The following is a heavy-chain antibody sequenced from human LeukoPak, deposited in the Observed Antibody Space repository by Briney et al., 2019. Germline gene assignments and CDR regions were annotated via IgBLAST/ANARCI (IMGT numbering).Heavy chain of an antibody. CDR1: GFTFSSYA. D-gene: IGHD6-19*01. J-gene: IGHJ4*02. V-gene: IGHV3-23*01. Sequence: GGSLRLSCAASGFTFSSYAMSWVRQAPGKGLEWVSSNSGGSSYYADSVKGRFTISRDNSKNTLYLQMNSLRAEDTAVYYCAKDLGSSGWYIDYWGQGTLVTVSS. CDR2: NSGGSS. CDR3: AKDLGSSGWYIDY.